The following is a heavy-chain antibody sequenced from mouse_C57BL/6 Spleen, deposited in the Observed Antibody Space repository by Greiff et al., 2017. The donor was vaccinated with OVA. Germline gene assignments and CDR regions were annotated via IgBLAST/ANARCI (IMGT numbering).Heavy chain of an antibody. CDR1: AFTFSSYA. CDR3: TRDRGDYYGSSYEYFDY. D-gene: IGHD1-1*01. V-gene: IGHV5-9-1*02. CDR2: ISSGGDYI. J-gene: IGHJ2*01. Sequence: DVMLVESGEGLVKPGGSLKLSCAASAFTFSSYAMSWVRQTPEKRLEWVAYISSGGDYIYYADTVKGRFTISRDNARNTLYLQMSSLKSEDTAMYYCTRDRGDYYGSSYEYFDYWGQGTTLTVSS.